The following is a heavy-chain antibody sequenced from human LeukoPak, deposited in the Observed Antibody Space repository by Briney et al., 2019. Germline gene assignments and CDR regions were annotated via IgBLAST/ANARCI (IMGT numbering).Heavy chain of an antibody. J-gene: IGHJ5*02. CDR3: ARGAVSGSYSTQVGENWFDP. D-gene: IGHD1-26*01. CDR2: IYYSGST. CDR1: GGSISSSSYY. V-gene: IGHV4-39*07. Sequence: SETLSLTCTVSGGSISSSSYYWGWIRQPPGKGLEWIGSIYYSGSTYYNPSLKSRVTISVDTSKNQFSLKLSSVTAADTAVFYCARGAVSGSYSTQVGENWFDPWGQGTLVTVSS.